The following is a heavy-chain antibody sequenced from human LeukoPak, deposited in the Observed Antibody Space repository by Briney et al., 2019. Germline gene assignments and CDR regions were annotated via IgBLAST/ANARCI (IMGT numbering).Heavy chain of an antibody. D-gene: IGHD6-6*01. CDR2: INPNSGGT. CDR1: GYTFTGYY. V-gene: IGHV1-2*02. CDR3: ARARIAARNSRGSYYYYYMDV. J-gene: IGHJ6*03. Sequence: GASVKVSCKASGYTFTGYYMHWVRQAPGQGLEWMGWINPNSGGTNYAQKFQGRVTMTRDTSISTAYMELSRLRSDDTAVYYCARARIAARNSRGSYYYYYMDVWGKGTTVTVSS.